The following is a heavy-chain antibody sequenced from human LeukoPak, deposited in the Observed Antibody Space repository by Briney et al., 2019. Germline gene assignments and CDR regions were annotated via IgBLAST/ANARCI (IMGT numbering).Heavy chain of an antibody. CDR2: IYSSGST. J-gene: IGHJ4*02. CDR3: ARLPRGY. Sequence: PSETLPLTCTVSGGSTSDHYWSWIRQPPGKGLEWIGYIYSSGSTNYNPSLKSRVTISVDTSKNQFSLKLNSVTAADTAVYYCARLPRGYWGQGTLVTVSS. V-gene: IGHV4-59*11. CDR1: GGSTSDHY.